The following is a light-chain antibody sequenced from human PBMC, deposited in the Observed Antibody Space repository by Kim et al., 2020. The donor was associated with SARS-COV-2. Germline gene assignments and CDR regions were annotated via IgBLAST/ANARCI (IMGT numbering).Light chain of an antibody. CDR2: GKN. CDR1: DPRRLY. V-gene: IGLV3-19*01. J-gene: IGLJ3*02. CDR3: NSRDSSGNRV. Sequence: GGWGKEGRYKRPGGDPRRLYASWYPEKPGQGPVLVIYGKNNRPSGIPDRFPGSSSGNTASLTITGAQAEDEADYYCNSRDSSGNRVLGGGTQLTVL.